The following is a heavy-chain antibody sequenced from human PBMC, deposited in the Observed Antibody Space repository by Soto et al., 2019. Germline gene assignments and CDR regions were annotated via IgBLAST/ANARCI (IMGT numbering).Heavy chain of an antibody. CDR3: ASDYDFWSGYYTGRIFVGFDY. V-gene: IGHV4-39*01. J-gene: IGHJ4*02. D-gene: IGHD3-3*01. Sequence: PSETLSLTCTVSGGSISSSSYYWGWIRQPPGKGLEWIGSIYYSGSTYYNPSLKSRVTISVDTSKNQFSLKLSSVTAADTAVYYCASDYDFWSGYYTGRIFVGFDYWGQGTLVTVSS. CDR2: IYYSGST. CDR1: GGSISSSSYY.